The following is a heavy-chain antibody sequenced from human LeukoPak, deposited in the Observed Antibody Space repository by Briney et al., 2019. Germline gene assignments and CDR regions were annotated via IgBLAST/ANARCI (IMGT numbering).Heavy chain of an antibody. CDR1: GGSFSGYY. CDR2: INHSGST. Sequence: PSETLSLTCAVYGGSFSGYYWSWIRQPPGKGLEWIGEINHSGSTNYNPSLKSRVTISVDTSKNQFSLTLSSATAADTAVYYCARGLIVVVPAASYYYYGMDVWGKGTTVTVSS. J-gene: IGHJ6*04. V-gene: IGHV4-34*01. D-gene: IGHD2-2*01. CDR3: ARGLIVVVPAASYYYYGMDV.